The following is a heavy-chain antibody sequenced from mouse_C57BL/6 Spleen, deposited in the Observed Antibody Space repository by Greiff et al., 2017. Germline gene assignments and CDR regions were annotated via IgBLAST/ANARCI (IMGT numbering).Heavy chain of an antibody. CDR2: IDPSDSYT. J-gene: IGHJ4*01. CDR1: GYTFTSYW. Sequence: VQLQQPGAELVMPGASVKLSCKASGYTFTSYWMHWVKQRPGQGLEWIGEIDPSDSYTNYNQKFKGKSTLTVDKSSSTAYMQLSSLTSEDSAVYYCARGGLRGYAMDYWGQGTSVTVSS. V-gene: IGHV1-69*01. CDR3: ARGGLRGYAMDY. D-gene: IGHD2-4*01.